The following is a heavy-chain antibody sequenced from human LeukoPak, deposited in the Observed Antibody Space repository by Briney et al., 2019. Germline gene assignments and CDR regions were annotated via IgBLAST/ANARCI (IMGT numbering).Heavy chain of an antibody. Sequence: GGSLRLSCAASGFTFSTYGMHWVRQAPGKGLEWVAFIRYDGSNKYYADSVKGRFTISRDNSKNTLYLQMNSLRAEDTAVYYCAKDQAYYDILTGEPYWGQGTLVTVSS. D-gene: IGHD3-9*01. V-gene: IGHV3-30*02. J-gene: IGHJ4*02. CDR1: GFTFSTYG. CDR2: IRYDGSNK. CDR3: AKDQAYYDILTGEPY.